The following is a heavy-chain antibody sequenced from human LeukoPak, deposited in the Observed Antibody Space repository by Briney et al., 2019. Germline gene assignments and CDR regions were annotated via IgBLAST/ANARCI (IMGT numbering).Heavy chain of an antibody. Sequence: ASVKVSCKASGYTFTSYYMHWVRQAPGQGLEWVGIINPSGGSTSYAQKLQGRVTMTRDMSTSTVYMELSSLRSEDTAVYYCARVAAEVVGVPGPIGFGWLRRDYYYMDVWGKGTTVTVSS. CDR2: INPSGGST. CDR1: GYTFTSYY. D-gene: IGHD2-2*02. J-gene: IGHJ6*03. V-gene: IGHV1-46*01. CDR3: ARVAAEVVGVPGPIGFGWLRRDYYYMDV.